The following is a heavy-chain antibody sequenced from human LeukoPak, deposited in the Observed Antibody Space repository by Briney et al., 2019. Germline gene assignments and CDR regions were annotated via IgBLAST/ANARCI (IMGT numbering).Heavy chain of an antibody. Sequence: GGSLRLSCAASGFTFSSYWMTWVRQAPGKGLEWVANINQHGSEKYYVDSVKGRFTISRDNAKNWLYLEMNSLRAEDTAVYYCSRPDYSSSSGPLYWGQGTLVTVSS. D-gene: IGHD6-6*01. CDR2: INQHGSEK. CDR1: GFTFSSYW. CDR3: SRPDYSSSSGPLY. J-gene: IGHJ4*02. V-gene: IGHV3-7*01.